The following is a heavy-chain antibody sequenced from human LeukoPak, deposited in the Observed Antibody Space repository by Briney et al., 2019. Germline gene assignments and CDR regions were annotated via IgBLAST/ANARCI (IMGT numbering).Heavy chain of an antibody. CDR2: ISGSGGST. CDR3: AKAVRRYCSGGSCYYYFDY. J-gene: IGHJ4*02. CDR1: GFTFSSYA. D-gene: IGHD2-15*01. Sequence: PGGSLRLSCAASGFTFSSYAMSWVRQAPGKGLKWVSAISGSGGSTYYADSVKGRFTISRDNSKNTLYLQMNSLRAEDTAVYYCAKAVRRYCSGGSCYYYFDYWGQGTLVTVSS. V-gene: IGHV3-23*01.